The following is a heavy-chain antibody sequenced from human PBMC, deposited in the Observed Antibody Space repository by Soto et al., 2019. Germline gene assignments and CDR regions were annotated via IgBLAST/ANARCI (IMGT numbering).Heavy chain of an antibody. V-gene: IGHV3-53*01. Sequence: GGSLRLSCAASGFTVSSNYMSWVRQAPGKGLEWVSLIFSGGTTSYADSVKGRFTISRDNSKNTLYLQMNSLRAEDTALYYCARDRSRGLVAFDIWGQGAMVTVSS. CDR2: IFSGGTT. D-gene: IGHD2-8*02. CDR3: ARDRSRGLVAFDI. J-gene: IGHJ3*02. CDR1: GFTVSSNY.